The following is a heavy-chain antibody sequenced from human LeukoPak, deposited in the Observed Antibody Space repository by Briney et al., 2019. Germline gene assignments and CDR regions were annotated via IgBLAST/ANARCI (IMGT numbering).Heavy chain of an antibody. CDR2: ISSSSYI. CDR3: ARAAYYYDTSGYYDGPYFDY. Sequence: GGSLRLSCEASGFTFSSYSMNWVRQAPGKGLEWVSSISSSSYIYSADSMKGRLTISRDNARNSLYLQMNSLRAEDTAVYYCARAAYYYDTSGYYDGPYFDYWGQGTLVTVSS. J-gene: IGHJ4*02. CDR1: GFTFSSYS. D-gene: IGHD3-22*01. V-gene: IGHV3-21*01.